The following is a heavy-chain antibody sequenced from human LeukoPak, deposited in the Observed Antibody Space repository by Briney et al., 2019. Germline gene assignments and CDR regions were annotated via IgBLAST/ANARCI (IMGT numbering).Heavy chain of an antibody. Sequence: RASVKVSCKASGGTFSSYAISWVRQAPGQGLEWMGRIIPIFGTANYAQKFQGRVTITTDESTSTAYMELSSLRSEDTAVYYCARDWGSSYVHAFDIWGQGTMVTASS. CDR2: IIPIFGTA. V-gene: IGHV1-69*05. J-gene: IGHJ3*02. D-gene: IGHD6-13*01. CDR1: GGTFSSYA. CDR3: ARDWGSSYVHAFDI.